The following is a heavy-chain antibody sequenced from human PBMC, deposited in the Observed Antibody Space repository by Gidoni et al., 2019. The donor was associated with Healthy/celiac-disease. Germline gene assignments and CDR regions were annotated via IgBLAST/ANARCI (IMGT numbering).Heavy chain of an antibody. V-gene: IGHV3-23*01. J-gene: IGHJ4*02. CDR2: IKGSGGST. CDR1: GITVSSYV. D-gene: IGHD5-12*01. CDR3: ASGESDHDY. Sequence: PLLALGGGLVHPGGSLRLSCSASGITVSSYVMSWVGQAPGKGLGWVSAIKGSGGSTYYAASVKGRFTISRDNSKSTLYLQMNGLRPEDTAVYYSASGESDHDYWGQGTRVTVSS.